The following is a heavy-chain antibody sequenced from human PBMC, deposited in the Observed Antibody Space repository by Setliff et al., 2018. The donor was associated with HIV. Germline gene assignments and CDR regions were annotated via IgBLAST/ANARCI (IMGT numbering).Heavy chain of an antibody. J-gene: IGHJ4*02. CDR2: IRSKSYSATT. Sequence: GGSLRLSCAASGFTFSNYGMNWVRQAPGKGLEWVSYIRSKSYSATTEYAASVKGRFIISRDDSKGIAYLQMNSLRTEDTAVYYCARDPIDYGDSPFDYWGQGTLVTVSS. D-gene: IGHD4-17*01. CDR3: ARDPIDYGDSPFDY. V-gene: IGHV3-49*04. CDR1: GFTFSNYG.